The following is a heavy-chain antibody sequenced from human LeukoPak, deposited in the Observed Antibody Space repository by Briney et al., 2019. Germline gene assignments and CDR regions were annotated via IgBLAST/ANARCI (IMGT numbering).Heavy chain of an antibody. CDR2: VYTRGTT. V-gene: IGHV4-61*02. CDR1: GGSITSGSYY. J-gene: IGHJ4*02. D-gene: IGHD3-9*01. CDR3: ARAAGPFTTDWAPWMGFDL. Sequence: SETLSLTCKVSGGSITSGSYYWTWIRQPAGKGLEWIGFVYTRGTTNYNSSLKSRVTVSQDTSKNQFSLKLTSVTAADTAVYYCARAAGPFTTDWAPWMGFDLWGQGTLATVSS.